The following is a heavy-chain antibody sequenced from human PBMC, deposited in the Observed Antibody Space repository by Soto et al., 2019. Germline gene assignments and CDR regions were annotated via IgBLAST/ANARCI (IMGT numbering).Heavy chain of an antibody. Sequence: SETLSLTCSVSGGSINNSTSFWGWLRQSPGKGLEWIATINYRWPAEYNPSLKSRVTISVDRSRNVLSLQMNYVTAPDTAVYYCAKYFLPRPWFDPWAQGTLVTDSS. CDR2: INYRWPA. J-gene: IGHJ5*02. V-gene: IGHV4-39*02. D-gene: IGHD3-10*01. CDR1: GGSINNSTSF. CDR3: AKYFLPRPWFDP.